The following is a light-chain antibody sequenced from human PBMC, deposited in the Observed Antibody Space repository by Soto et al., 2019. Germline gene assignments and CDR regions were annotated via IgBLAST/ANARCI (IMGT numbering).Light chain of an antibody. CDR3: QQYNYWPPT. CDR2: DAS. Sequence: DIQMTQSPSTLSASVGDRFTITCRASQSISSWLAWYQQKPGKAPKLLIYDASSLESGVPSRFSGSGSGTEFTLTISSLQPDDFATYYCQQYNYWPPTFGQGTKVEIK. CDR1: QSISSW. V-gene: IGKV1-5*01. J-gene: IGKJ1*01.